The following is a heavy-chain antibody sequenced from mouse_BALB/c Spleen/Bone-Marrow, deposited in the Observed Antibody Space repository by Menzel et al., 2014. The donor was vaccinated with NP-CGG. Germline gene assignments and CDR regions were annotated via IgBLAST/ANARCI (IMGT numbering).Heavy chain of an antibody. CDR2: IYPGDGDT. Sequence: QVQLQQSGAELVRPGSSVQISCKASGYAFSTYWMNWVKQRPGQGLEWIGQIYPGDGDTNYNGKFKGKATLTADRSSSTASMQLSSLTSEDSAVYFCAGVGFSFDYWGQGTTLTVSS. V-gene: IGHV1-80*01. D-gene: IGHD3-1*01. CDR1: GYAFSTYW. J-gene: IGHJ2*01. CDR3: AGVGFSFDY.